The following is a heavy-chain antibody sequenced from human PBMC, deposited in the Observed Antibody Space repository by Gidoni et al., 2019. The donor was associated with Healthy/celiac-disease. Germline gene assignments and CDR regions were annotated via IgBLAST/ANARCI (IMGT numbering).Heavy chain of an antibody. CDR1: GGSISSYY. CDR2: IYYSGST. Sequence: QVQLQESGPGLVKPSETLSLTCTVSGGSISSYYWSWIRQPPGKGLEWIGYIYYSGSTNYNPSLKSRVTISVDTSKNQFSLKLSSVTAADTAVYYCARSRTSIVGATYFDYWGQGTLVTVSS. CDR3: ARSRTSIVGATYFDY. J-gene: IGHJ4*02. D-gene: IGHD1-26*01. V-gene: IGHV4-59*01.